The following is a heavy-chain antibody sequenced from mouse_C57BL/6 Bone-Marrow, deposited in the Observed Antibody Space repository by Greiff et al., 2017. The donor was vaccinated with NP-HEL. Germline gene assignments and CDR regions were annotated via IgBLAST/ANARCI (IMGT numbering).Heavy chain of an antibody. V-gene: IGHV5-4*01. Sequence: DVQLVESGGGLVKPGGSLKLSCAASGFTFSSYAMSWVRQTPGKRLEWVATISDGGSYTYYPDNVKGRFTISRDNAKNNLYLQMSHLKSEDTAMYYCARDEVTTVPAFAYWGQGTLVTVSA. CDR1: GFTFSSYA. D-gene: IGHD1-1*01. CDR2: ISDGGSYT. CDR3: ARDEVTTVPAFAY. J-gene: IGHJ3*01.